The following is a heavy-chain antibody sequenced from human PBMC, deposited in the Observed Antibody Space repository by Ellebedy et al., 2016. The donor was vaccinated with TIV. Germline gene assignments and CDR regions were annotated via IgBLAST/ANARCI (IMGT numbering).Heavy chain of an antibody. CDR3: AKGRKLIRSSSLDY. Sequence: PGGSLRLSCAASGFTFSSYAMNWIRQAPGKGLERVSVISGGGETTSYADSVKGRFTISRDNSKNMLFLQMNSLRAEDTALYYCAKGRKLIRSSSLDYWGQGTLVTVSS. CDR2: ISGGGETT. D-gene: IGHD3-22*01. CDR1: GFTFSSYA. J-gene: IGHJ4*02. V-gene: IGHV3-23*01.